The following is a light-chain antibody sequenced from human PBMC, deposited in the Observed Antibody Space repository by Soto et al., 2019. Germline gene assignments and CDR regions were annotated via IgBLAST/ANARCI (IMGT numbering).Light chain of an antibody. Sequence: DIQMTQSPSSLSAFVGDRVTFTCQASQDISNSLNWYQQKPGRAPNLLIYAASNLETGVPSRFSGSGSGTDFTFTISSLQPEDIATYYCQHYDNLPPTFGPGTKVDIK. CDR3: QHYDNLPPT. V-gene: IGKV1-33*01. CDR2: AAS. CDR1: QDISNS. J-gene: IGKJ3*01.